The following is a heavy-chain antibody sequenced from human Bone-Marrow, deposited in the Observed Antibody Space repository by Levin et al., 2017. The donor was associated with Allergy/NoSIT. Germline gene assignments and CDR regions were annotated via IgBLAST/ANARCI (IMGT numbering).Heavy chain of an antibody. CDR3: AKVRRGLDAFDI. V-gene: IGHV3-23*01. CDR2: ISGSDDST. CDR1: GFIFSSSA. Sequence: PGGSLRLSCAASGFIFSSSAMSWVRQAPGKGLEWVSSISGSDDSTYYTDSVKGRLTISRDNSKNTIYLQMNSLRAAETAVYYCAKVRRGLDAFDIWGQGTMVTVSS. J-gene: IGHJ3*02. D-gene: IGHD3/OR15-3a*01.